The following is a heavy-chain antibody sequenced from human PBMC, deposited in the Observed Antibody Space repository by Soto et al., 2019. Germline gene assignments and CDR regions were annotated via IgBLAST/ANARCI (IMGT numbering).Heavy chain of an antibody. CDR1: GYTLTELS. CDR3: ATVWGFWSGYFPQTSYYFDY. CDR2: FDPEDGET. Sequence: EASVKVSCKVSGYTLTELSMHWVRQAPGKGLEWMGGFDPEDGETIYAQKFQGRVTMTEDTSTDTAYMELSSLRSEDTAVYYCATVWGFWSGYFPQTSYYFDYWGQGTLVTVSS. J-gene: IGHJ4*02. D-gene: IGHD3-3*01. V-gene: IGHV1-24*01.